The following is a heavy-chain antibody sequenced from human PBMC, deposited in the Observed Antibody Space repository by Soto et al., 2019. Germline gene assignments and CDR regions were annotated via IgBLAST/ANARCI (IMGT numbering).Heavy chain of an antibody. Sequence: GDSLKISWKGSGYRFTSYGSGWVRQMPGKGLEWMGIIYPGASDTRYSPSFQGQVTISADKSISTAHLQWSSLKASDTAMYLCAGGGVRGVITRTRDYYGMDVWGQGTTVTVSS. D-gene: IGHD3-10*01. CDR2: IYPGASDT. V-gene: IGHV5-51*01. CDR1: GYRFTSYG. J-gene: IGHJ6*02. CDR3: AGGGVRGVITRTRDYYGMDV.